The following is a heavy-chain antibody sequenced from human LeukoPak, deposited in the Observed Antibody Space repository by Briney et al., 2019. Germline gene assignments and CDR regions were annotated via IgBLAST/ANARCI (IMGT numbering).Heavy chain of an antibody. CDR2: IYYSGST. CDR1: GGSISSYY. CDR3: ARAGTIHTYFAY. Sequence: PSETLSLTCTVSGGSISSYYWSWIRQPPGKGLEWIGYIYYSGSTNNNPSLKSRVTISVDTSKNQFSLKLSSVTAADTAVYYCARAGTIHTYFAYGGQGPLVTVSS. V-gene: IGHV4-59*01. D-gene: IGHD1-1*01. J-gene: IGHJ4*02.